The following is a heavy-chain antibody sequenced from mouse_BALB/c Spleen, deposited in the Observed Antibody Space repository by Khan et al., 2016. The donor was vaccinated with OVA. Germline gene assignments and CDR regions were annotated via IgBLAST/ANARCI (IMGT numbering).Heavy chain of an antibody. D-gene: IGHD2-12*01. Sequence: EVQLQESGPSLVKPSQTLSLTCSVTGDSITSGYWNWIRKFPGHKLEYMGYIIYTGYTYYNQSLKSRISIIRHTSKNQYDLQLNSVTDEDTATYYCARSTYRYAFVYWGQGTLVTVSA. CDR1: GDSITSGY. J-gene: IGHJ3*01. CDR2: IIYTGYT. CDR3: ARSTYRYAFVY. V-gene: IGHV3-8*02.